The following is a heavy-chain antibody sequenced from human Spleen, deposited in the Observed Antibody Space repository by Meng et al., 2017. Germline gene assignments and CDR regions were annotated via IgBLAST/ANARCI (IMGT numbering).Heavy chain of an antibody. CDR2: ISVSGGNT. Sequence: GGSLRLSCAASGFTFSTYAMSWVHQAPGKGLEWVSTISVSGGNTYYADSVKGRFTISRDNSKNTLYLQMNSLRAEDTAVYYCAKDVGAARNPVYYYYYYAMDVWGQGTTVTVSS. J-gene: IGHJ6*02. V-gene: IGHV3-23*01. D-gene: IGHD2-15*01. CDR1: GFTFSTYA. CDR3: AKDVGAARNPVYYYYYYAMDV.